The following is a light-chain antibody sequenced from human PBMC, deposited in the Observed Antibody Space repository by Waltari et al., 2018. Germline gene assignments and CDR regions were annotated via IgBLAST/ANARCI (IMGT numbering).Light chain of an antibody. CDR1: QSVSGSD. CDR3: QQYGSSPET. CDR2: GAS. Sequence: EIVLTPSPGTLSWSPGERATLSCRASQSVSGSDLALYHQKPGQAPRLLIYGASNRATGIPDRISGSGSGTDFTLTISRLESEDFAVYYCQQYGSSPETFGQGTKVEAK. J-gene: IGKJ1*01. V-gene: IGKV3-20*01.